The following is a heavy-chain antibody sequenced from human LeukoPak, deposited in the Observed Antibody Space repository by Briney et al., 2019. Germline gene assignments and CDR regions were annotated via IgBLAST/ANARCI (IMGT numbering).Heavy chain of an antibody. D-gene: IGHD1-26*01. CDR1: GYTFTGHY. CDR2: INPNSGGT. Sequence: GASVKVSCKASGYTFTGHYTHWVRQAPGQGREWMGWINPNSGGTKYAQKFQGRVTMTMDTSISTAYMELSKLRPDDTAVYSCARDYGFYSGLYFFDYWGQGTLVTVSS. J-gene: IGHJ4*02. V-gene: IGHV1-2*02. CDR3: ARDYGFYSGLYFFDY.